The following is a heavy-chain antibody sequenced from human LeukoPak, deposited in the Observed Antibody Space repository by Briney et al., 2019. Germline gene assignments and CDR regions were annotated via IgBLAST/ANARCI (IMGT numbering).Heavy chain of an antibody. D-gene: IGHD3-9*01. V-gene: IGHV1-18*01. Sequence: AASVKVSCKASGYTFTSYGISWVRQAPGQGLEWMGWISAYNGNTNYAQKLQGRVTMTTDTSTSTAYMELRSLRSDDTAVYYCARDTRGHILTGYSPFDYRGQGTLVTVSS. J-gene: IGHJ4*02. CDR2: ISAYNGNT. CDR3: ARDTRGHILTGYSPFDY. CDR1: GYTFTSYG.